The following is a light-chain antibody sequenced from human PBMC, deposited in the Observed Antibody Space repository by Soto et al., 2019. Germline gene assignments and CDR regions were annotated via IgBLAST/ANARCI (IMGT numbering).Light chain of an antibody. CDR1: QTINNN. CDR3: QQCYSSTWS. Sequence: DIQMTQSPSSLSASVGDRVTITCRASQTINNNLNWYQQKPGKAPKILIDAASRMQSGVPSRFSSSPSGTDFTLTTSTLPPEDFATYYCQQCYSSTWSFGQGTKVEIK. CDR2: AAS. V-gene: IGKV1-39*01. J-gene: IGKJ1*01.